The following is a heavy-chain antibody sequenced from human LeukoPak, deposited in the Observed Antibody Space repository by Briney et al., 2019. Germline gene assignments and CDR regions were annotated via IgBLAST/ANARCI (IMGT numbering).Heavy chain of an antibody. J-gene: IGHJ2*01. Sequence: SETLSLTCTVSGDSISGSNYYWGWIRQPPGKGLEWIGSIYYSGSTYYNPSLKSRVTISVDTSKNQFSLNLNSVTAADTAVYYCATNRTEYGSRSYYHTGYFDLWGRGTLVTVSS. CDR3: ATNRTEYGSRSYYHTGYFDL. CDR2: IYYSGST. CDR1: GDSISGSNYY. D-gene: IGHD3-10*01. V-gene: IGHV4-39*01.